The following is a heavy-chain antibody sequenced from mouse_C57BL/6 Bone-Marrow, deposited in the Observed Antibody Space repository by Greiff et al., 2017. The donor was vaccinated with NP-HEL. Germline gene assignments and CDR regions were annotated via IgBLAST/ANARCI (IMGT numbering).Heavy chain of an antibody. CDR3: TRGGLLWGAMDY. V-gene: IGHV5-9-1*02. D-gene: IGHD2-1*01. Sequence: EVQLVESGEGLVKPGGSLKLSCAASGFTFSSYAMSWVRQTPEKRLEWVAYISSGGDYIYYADTVKGRFTISRDNARNTLYLQMSSLKSEDTAMYYCTRGGLLWGAMDYWGQGTSVTVSS. CDR1: GFTFSSYA. CDR2: ISSGGDYI. J-gene: IGHJ4*01.